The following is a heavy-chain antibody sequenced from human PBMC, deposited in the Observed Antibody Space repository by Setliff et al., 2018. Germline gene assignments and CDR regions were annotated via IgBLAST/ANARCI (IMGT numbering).Heavy chain of an antibody. CDR1: GGSVSSTSHY. J-gene: IGHJ5*02. Sequence: SETLSLTCNVSGGSVSSTSHYWGWIRQPPGKGMEWIGSVYYSGYTYYNPSLQSRFTISRDNAKNSLYLEMNSLRADDTAVYFCARDVYDFRTGQGGPWGQGTRVTVSS. CDR3: ARDVYDFRTGQGGP. V-gene: IGHV4-39*02. CDR2: VYYSGYT. D-gene: IGHD3-3*01.